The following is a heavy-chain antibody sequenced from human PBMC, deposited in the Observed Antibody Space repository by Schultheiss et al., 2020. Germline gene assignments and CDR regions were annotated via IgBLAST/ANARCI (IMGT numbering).Heavy chain of an antibody. CDR2: INHSGST. D-gene: IGHD2-2*01. CDR3: ARDRLVPAAMGYYYYYYGMDV. Sequence: SATLSLTCAVYGGSFSGYYWSWIRQPPGKGLEWIGEINHSGSTNYNPSLKSRVTMSEDTSKNQVSLKLNSVTAADTAVYYCARDRLVPAAMGYYYYYYGMDVWGQGTTVTVAS. V-gene: IGHV4-34*01. CDR1: GGSFSGYY. J-gene: IGHJ6*02.